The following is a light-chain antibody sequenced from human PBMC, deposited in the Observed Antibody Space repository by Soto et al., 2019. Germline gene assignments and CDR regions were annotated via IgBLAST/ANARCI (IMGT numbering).Light chain of an antibody. J-gene: IGKJ1*01. V-gene: IGKV3-20*01. CDR2: GAS. CDR1: QSISSTF. CDR3: QQYHDTGT. Sequence: EIVLTHSPGTLSLSPGERATLSCRASQSISSTFLAWYQQKPGQAPRLLISGASSRATGIPDRFSGSGSGTEFTLTINRLEPEDFAVYYCQQYHDTGTFGQGTKV.